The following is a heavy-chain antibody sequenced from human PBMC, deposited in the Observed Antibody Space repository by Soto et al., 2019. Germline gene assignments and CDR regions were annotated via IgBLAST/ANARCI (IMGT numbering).Heavy chain of an antibody. CDR1: GYTVSSYL. CDR3: AREWNLRY. CDR2: INPVDSDT. Sequence: GGSLKISCQGSGYTVSSYLVAWVRQMPGKGLEWMGIINPVDSDTRYSPSFQGQVTISADKSISTAYLQWSSLKASDTAMYYCAREWNLRYWGQGTLVTVSS. J-gene: IGHJ4*02. D-gene: IGHD3-3*01. V-gene: IGHV5-51*01.